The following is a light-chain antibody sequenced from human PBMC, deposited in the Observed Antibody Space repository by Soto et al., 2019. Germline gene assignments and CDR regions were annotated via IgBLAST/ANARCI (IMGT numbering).Light chain of an antibody. CDR3: LQDINYPWT. CDR1: QRMSGF. V-gene: IGKV1-5*01. J-gene: IGKJ1*01. Sequence: DIQMTQSPSTLSASVGDRVTITCRASQRMSGFLAWYQQKPGKAPQLLISDASSLESGVPPRFSGSGSGTDFTLAISSLQPEGSATYYCLQDINYPWTFGQGTKVDIK. CDR2: DAS.